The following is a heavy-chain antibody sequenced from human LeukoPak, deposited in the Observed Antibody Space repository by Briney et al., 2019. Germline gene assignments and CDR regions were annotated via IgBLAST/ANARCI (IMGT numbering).Heavy chain of an antibody. Sequence: ASVKVSCKASGYTFTSYGISWVRQAPGQGLEWMGWISAYNGNTNYAQKLQGRVTMTTDTSTSTAYMELRSLRSDDTAVYYCAREAYDYVWGSYRYFDYWGQGTLVTVSS. J-gene: IGHJ4*02. CDR2: ISAYNGNT. D-gene: IGHD3-16*02. CDR3: AREAYDYVWGSYRYFDY. V-gene: IGHV1-18*01. CDR1: GYTFTSYG.